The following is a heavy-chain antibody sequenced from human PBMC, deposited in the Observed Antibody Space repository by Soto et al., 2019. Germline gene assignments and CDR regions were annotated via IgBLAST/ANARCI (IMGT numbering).Heavy chain of an antibody. Sequence: ASVKVSCKASGYTFTSYAMHWVRQAPGQRLEWMGWINAGSGNTKYSRKFQGRVTITRDTSASPAYMELSSLRSEDTAVYYCATAFLWVAMIVVASEPHAFDIWGQGTMVTV. V-gene: IGHV1-3*01. CDR3: ATAFLWVAMIVVASEPHAFDI. J-gene: IGHJ3*02. CDR1: GYTFTSYA. D-gene: IGHD3-22*01. CDR2: INAGSGNT.